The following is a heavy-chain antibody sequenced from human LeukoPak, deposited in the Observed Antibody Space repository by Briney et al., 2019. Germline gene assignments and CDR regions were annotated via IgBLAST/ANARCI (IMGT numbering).Heavy chain of an antibody. D-gene: IGHD3-10*01. V-gene: IGHV4-59*01. Sequence: SETLSLTCTVSNSSIISYYWTWIRQPPGKGLGWIGYIYYSGTTNYNPSLKSRVTMSVDTSKNQFSLKLSSVTAADTAVYYCARIRVNAFDIWGQGTMVTVSS. J-gene: IGHJ3*02. CDR2: IYYSGTT. CDR3: ARIRVNAFDI. CDR1: NSSIISYY.